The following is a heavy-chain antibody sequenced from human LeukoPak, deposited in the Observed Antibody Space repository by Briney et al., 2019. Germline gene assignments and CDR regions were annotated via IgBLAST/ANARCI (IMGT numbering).Heavy chain of an antibody. Sequence: GGSLRLSCAASGFTFSSYAMSWVRQAPGKGLEWVAVISYDGSNKYYADSVKGRFTISRDNSKNTLYLQMNSLRAEDTAVYYCARAYCSGGSCYKFSAFDIWGQGTMVTVSS. V-gene: IGHV3-30-3*01. CDR2: ISYDGSNK. CDR1: GFTFSSYA. CDR3: ARAYCSGGSCYKFSAFDI. D-gene: IGHD2-15*01. J-gene: IGHJ3*02.